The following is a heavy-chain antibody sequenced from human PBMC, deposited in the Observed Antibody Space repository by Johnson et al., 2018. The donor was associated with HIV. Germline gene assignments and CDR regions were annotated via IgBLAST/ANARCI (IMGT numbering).Heavy chain of an antibody. CDR1: GFTFSSYA. V-gene: IGHV3-23*04. Sequence: VQLVESGGGVVRPGGSLRLSCAASGFTFSSYAMHWVRQATGKGLEWVSVITNSGSATDYAHSVKGRFTISRDNSNNTLYMQMKSLKAEDTAVDYCASITTIAAAGRGAFDIWGQGTMVTVSS. D-gene: IGHD6-13*01. J-gene: IGHJ3*02. CDR2: ITNSGSAT. CDR3: ASITTIAAAGRGAFDI.